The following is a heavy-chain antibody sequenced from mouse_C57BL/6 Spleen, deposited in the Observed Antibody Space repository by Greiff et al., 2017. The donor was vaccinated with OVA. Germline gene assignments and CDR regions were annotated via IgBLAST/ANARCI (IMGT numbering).Heavy chain of an antibody. J-gene: IGHJ4*01. CDR2: IYPGDGDT. V-gene: IGHV1-80*01. CDR1: GYAFSSYW. Sequence: QVQLQQSGAELVKPGASVKISCKASGYAFSSYWMNWVKQRPGKGLEWIGQIYPGDGDTNYNGKFKGKATLTADKSSSTAYMQLSSLTSEASAVYFCARDFLRGYYYAMDYWGQGTSVTVSS. CDR3: ARDFLRGYYYAMDY.